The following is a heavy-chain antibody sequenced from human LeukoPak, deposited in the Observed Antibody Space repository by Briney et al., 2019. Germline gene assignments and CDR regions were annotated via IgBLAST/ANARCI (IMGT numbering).Heavy chain of an antibody. V-gene: IGHV4-4*09. D-gene: IGHD6-13*01. Sequence: SETLSLTCTVSGGSISSYYWSWIRQPPGKGLEWIGYIYTSGSTNYNPSLKSRVTISVDTSKNQFSLKLSSVTAADTAVYYCASTSLAAAGYYYMDVWGKGTTATVSS. CDR2: IYTSGST. CDR1: GGSISSYY. J-gene: IGHJ6*03. CDR3: ASTSLAAAGYYYMDV.